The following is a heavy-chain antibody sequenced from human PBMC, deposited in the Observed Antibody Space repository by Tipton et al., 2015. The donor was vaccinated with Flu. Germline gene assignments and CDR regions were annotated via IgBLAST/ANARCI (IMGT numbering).Heavy chain of an antibody. V-gene: IGHV3-33*01. J-gene: IGHJ3*02. CDR3: VRDSLTDDNGFDI. Sequence: SLRLSCAASGFTFSYYGMHWVRQAPGKGPEWVAVILSDGIRKQYADSVKGRFTISRDNSKNGLYLQLSSLRVEDTALYYCVRDSLTDDNGFDIWGQGTMVTVSS. CDR1: GFTFSYYG. D-gene: IGHD1-1*01. CDR2: ILSDGIRK.